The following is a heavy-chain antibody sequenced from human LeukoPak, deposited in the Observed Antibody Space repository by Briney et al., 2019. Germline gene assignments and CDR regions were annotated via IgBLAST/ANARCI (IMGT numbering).Heavy chain of an antibody. V-gene: IGHV1-8*01. CDR3: ARVRYYYGSGSPDY. D-gene: IGHD3-10*01. CDR2: MNPNSGNT. CDR1: GYTFTSYD. J-gene: IGHJ4*02. Sequence: ASVKVSCKAYGYTFTSYDINWVRQATGQGLEWMGWMNPNSGNTGYAQKFQGRVTMTRNTSISTAYMELSSLRSEDTAVYYCARVRYYYGSGSPDYWGQGTLVTVSS.